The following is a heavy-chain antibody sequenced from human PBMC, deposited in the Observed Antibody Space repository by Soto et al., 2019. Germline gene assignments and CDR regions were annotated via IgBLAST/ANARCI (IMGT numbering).Heavy chain of an antibody. V-gene: IGHV4-34*01. J-gene: IGHJ4*02. CDR1: GWSFRGYF. Sequence: SGTLSLTCAFYGWSFRGYFWSWIRPPPGKGLEWIGEINHSGITSYSPSLNSRVTISVDMSKNQFSLKLRSVTAADTAVYYCARGGRQQLIPTPISYKIDYWGQGTLVTVS. CDR3: ARGGRQQLIPTPISYKIDY. D-gene: IGHD6-13*01. CDR2: INHSGIT.